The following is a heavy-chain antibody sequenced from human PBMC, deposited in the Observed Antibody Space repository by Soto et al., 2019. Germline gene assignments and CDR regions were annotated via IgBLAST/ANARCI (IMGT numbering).Heavy chain of an antibody. D-gene: IGHD6-19*01. CDR3: ARGGLLPDY. J-gene: IGHJ4*02. CDR2: ISHSGST. V-gene: IGHV4-30-2*01. Sequence: SETLSVTCAVSGGSISSGGYSGSWIRQPPGKGLEWIGYISHSGSTYYNPSLKSRVTISVDRSKNQFSLKLSSVTAADTAVYYCARGGLLPDYWGQGTLVTVSS. CDR1: GGSISSGGYS.